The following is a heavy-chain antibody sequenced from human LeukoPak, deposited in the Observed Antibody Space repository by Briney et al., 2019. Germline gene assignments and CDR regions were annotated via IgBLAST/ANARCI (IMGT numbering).Heavy chain of an antibody. D-gene: IGHD3-9*01. Sequence: PGGSLRLSCAASGFTFSSYAMHWVRQAPGKGLEYVSAISSNGGSTYYANSVKGRFTISRDNSKNTLYLQMGSLRAEDMAVYYCARDRYYDILTGPYYMDVWGKGTTVTVSS. CDR1: GFTFSSYA. CDR2: ISSNGGST. J-gene: IGHJ6*03. V-gene: IGHV3-64*01. CDR3: ARDRYYDILTGPYYMDV.